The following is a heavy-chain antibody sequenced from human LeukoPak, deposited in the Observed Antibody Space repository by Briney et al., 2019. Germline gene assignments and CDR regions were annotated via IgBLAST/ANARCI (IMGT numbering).Heavy chain of an antibody. J-gene: IGHJ4*02. Sequence: SETLSLTCAVYGGSFTGYYWRWIRQPPGKGLEWSGEIKHGGSTNYNPSLKSRVTMSLDTSKNQFFLNLNSVTAADTAVYYCARGVSGVVARDWGQGTLVTVSS. CDR2: IKHGGST. CDR3: ARGVSGVVARD. D-gene: IGHD2-15*01. CDR1: GGSFTGYY. V-gene: IGHV4-34*01.